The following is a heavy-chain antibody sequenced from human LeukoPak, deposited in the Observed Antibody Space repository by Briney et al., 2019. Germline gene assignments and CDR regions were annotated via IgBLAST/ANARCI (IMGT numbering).Heavy chain of an antibody. V-gene: IGHV1-69*05. CDR1: GGTFSSYA. J-gene: IGHJ1*01. CDR3: ATVPAAMWEIYFQH. Sequence: SVKVSCKASGGTFSSYAISWVRQAPGQGLEWMGGIIPIFGTANYAQKFQGTVTITTDESTSTPYMELSRLRSEDTAVYYCATVPAAMWEIYFQHWGQGTLVTVSS. CDR2: IIPIFGTA. D-gene: IGHD2-2*01.